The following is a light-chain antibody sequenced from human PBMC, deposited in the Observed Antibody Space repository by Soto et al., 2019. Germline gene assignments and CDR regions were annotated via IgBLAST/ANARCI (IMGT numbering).Light chain of an antibody. CDR1: QSVSSSY. CDR3: QQYGSSSLT. J-gene: IGKJ4*01. V-gene: IGKV3-20*01. CDR2: GAS. Sequence: EIVLKQSPGTLSLSPWERATLSCRASQSVSSSYLAWYQQKPGQAPRLLLYGASRRATGIPDRFSGSGSGTDFTLTISRLEPEDFAVYYCQQYGSSSLTFGGGTKV.